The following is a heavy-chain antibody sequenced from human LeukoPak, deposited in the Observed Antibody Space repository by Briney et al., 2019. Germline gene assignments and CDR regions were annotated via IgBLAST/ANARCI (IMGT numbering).Heavy chain of an antibody. J-gene: IGHJ5*02. CDR3: ARGLPVVSRSWYPFDP. V-gene: IGHV1-18*01. CDR2: ISAYNGNT. D-gene: IGHD6-13*01. CDR1: GYTFTSYG. Sequence: ASVKVSCKASGYTFTSYGISWVRQAPGQGLEWMGWISAYNGNTNYAQKLQGRVTMTTDTSTSTAYMELRSLRSDDTAVYYCARGLPVVSRSWYPFDPRGQGTLVTVSS.